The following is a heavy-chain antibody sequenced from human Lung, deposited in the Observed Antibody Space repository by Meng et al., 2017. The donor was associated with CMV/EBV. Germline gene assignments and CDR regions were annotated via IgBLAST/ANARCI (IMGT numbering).Heavy chain of an antibody. CDR1: GFTFDDYA. CDR2: ISWDSDRI. J-gene: IGHJ4*02. CDR3: WGYCSGASCSRVDY. D-gene: IGHD2-2*01. V-gene: IGHV3-9*01. Sequence: SXAASGFTFDDYAMHWVRQGPGKGLEWVSGISWDSDRIDYADSVKGRFTISRDNAKNSLSLHMNDLRAEDSAVYYCWGYCSGASCSRVDYWGQGTLVXVSS.